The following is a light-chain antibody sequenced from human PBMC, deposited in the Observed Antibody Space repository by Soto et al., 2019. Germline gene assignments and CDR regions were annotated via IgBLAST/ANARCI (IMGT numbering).Light chain of an antibody. CDR2: KAS. J-gene: IGKJ1*01. CDR3: QQYNSYWT. CDR1: QSISSW. Sequence: DIQMTQSPSTLSASVGDRVTITCRASQSISSWLAWYQQKPGKAPKLLIYKASSLESGVPSRFSGSGSGTEFTLTISSLQPDDFATYYCQQYNSYWTFGQGPKVEIK. V-gene: IGKV1-5*03.